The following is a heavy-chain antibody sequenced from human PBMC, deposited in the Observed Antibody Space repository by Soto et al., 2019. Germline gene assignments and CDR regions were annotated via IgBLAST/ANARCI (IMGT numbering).Heavy chain of an antibody. CDR2: ISITGDYI. CDR1: RFTFSAFS. CDR3: AKRAWGYFYFDY. D-gene: IGHD1-26*01. J-gene: IGHJ4*02. Sequence: GGSLRLSCVASRFTFSAFSMNWVRQAPGKGLEWVSSISITGDYIYYADSVMGRFTISRDNAKNSLYLQMNSLRAEDTAVYYCAKRAWGYFYFDYWGQGTLVTVSS. V-gene: IGHV3-21*01.